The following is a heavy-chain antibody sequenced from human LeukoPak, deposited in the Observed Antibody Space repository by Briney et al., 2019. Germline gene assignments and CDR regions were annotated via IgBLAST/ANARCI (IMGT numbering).Heavy chain of an antibody. CDR2: IYHSGST. J-gene: IGHJ5*02. CDR1: GYSISSGYY. V-gene: IGHV4-38-2*02. D-gene: IGHD1-26*01. CDR3: ARDRGGATTGWFDP. Sequence: SETLSLTCTVPGYSISSGYYWGWIRQPPGKGLEWIGSIYHSGSTYYNPSLKSRVTISVDTSKNHISLKLNSVTAADTAVYYCARDRGGATTGWFDPWGQGTLVTVSS.